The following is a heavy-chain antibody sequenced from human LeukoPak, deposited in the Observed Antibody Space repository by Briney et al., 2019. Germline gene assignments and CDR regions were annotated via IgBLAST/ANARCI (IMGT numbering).Heavy chain of an antibody. V-gene: IGHV3-7*01. Sequence: GGSQRLSCAASGFTFSGYWMSWVRQAPGKGLEWVANIKEDGSEKYYVDSVKGRFTISRDSAKNSLYLQMNSLRAEDTAVYYCARVRGIAVAGTASIYFDYWGQGTLVTVSS. D-gene: IGHD6-19*01. CDR3: ARVRGIAVAGTASIYFDY. CDR1: GFTFSGYW. CDR2: IKEDGSEK. J-gene: IGHJ4*02.